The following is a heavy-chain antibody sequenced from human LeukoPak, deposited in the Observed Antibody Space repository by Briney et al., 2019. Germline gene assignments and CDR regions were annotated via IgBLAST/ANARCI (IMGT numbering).Heavy chain of an antibody. D-gene: IGHD3-10*01. CDR3: ARDSGVVRGTVDY. J-gene: IGHJ4*02. Sequence: ASVKVSCKSSGYTFTSYYMYWVRQAPGQGLEWMGIINPSGGSTSYAQKFQGRVTMTRGTSTSTVYMELSSLRSEDTAVYYCARDSGVVRGTVDYWGQGTLVTVSS. CDR2: INPSGGST. V-gene: IGHV1-46*01. CDR1: GYTFTSYY.